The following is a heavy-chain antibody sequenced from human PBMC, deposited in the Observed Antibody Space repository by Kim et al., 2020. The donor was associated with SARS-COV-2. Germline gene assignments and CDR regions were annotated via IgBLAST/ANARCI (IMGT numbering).Heavy chain of an antibody. J-gene: IGHJ4*02. Sequence: GGSLRLSCAASGFTFSSYAMSWVRQAPGKGLEWVSAISGSGGSTYYADSVKGRFTISRDNSKNTLYLQMNSLRAEDTAVYYCEKTIRYCTNGVCPPPHFDSGGQGTLVTVSS. V-gene: IGHV3-23*01. CDR1: GFTFSSYA. D-gene: IGHD2-8*01. CDR2: ISGSGGST. CDR3: EKTIRYCTNGVCPPPHFDS.